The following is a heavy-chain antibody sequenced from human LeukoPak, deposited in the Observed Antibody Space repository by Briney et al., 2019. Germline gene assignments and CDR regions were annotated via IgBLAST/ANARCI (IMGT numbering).Heavy chain of an antibody. CDR2: IIPILGIA. D-gene: IGHD4-23*01. CDR3: ARGNSGSVYYGMDV. CDR1: GGTFSSYA. V-gene: IGHV1-69*04. J-gene: IGHJ6*02. Sequence: SVKVSCKASGGTFSSYAISWVRQAPGQGLEWMGRIIPILGIANYAQKFQGRVTITADKSTSTAYMELSSLRSDDTAVYYCARGNSGSVYYGMDVWGQGTTVTVSS.